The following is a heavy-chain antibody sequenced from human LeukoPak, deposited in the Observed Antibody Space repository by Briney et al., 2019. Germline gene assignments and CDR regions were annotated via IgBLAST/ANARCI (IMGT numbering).Heavy chain of an antibody. D-gene: IGHD3-10*01. CDR3: ARERAMVRGVLLF. CDR1: GFTFSDYY. CDR2: ISSSGSTI. Sequence: GGSLRLSCVASGFTFSDYYMSWIRQAPGKGLEWVSYISSSGSTIYYADSVKGRFTISRDNAKNSLYLQMNSLRAEDTAVYYCARERAMVRGVLLFWGQGTLVTVSS. V-gene: IGHV3-11*01. J-gene: IGHJ4*02.